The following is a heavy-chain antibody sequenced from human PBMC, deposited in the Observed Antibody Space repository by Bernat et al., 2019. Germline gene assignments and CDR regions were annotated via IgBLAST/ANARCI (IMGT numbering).Heavy chain of an antibody. D-gene: IGHD4-17*01. CDR2: ISSSSSYI. Sequence: EVQLVESGGGLVKPGGFLRLSCAASGFTFTSYSMNWVRQAPGKGLGGFSYISSSSSYIYYADSVKGRFTISRDNAKNSLYLQMNSLRAEDTAVYYCARDYGDYYFDYWGQGTLVTVSS. CDR3: ARDYGDYYFDY. J-gene: IGHJ4*02. CDR1: GFTFTSYS. V-gene: IGHV3-21*05.